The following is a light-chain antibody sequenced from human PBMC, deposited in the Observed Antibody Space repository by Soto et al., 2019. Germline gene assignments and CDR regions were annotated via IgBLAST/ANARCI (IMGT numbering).Light chain of an antibody. CDR2: DAS. V-gene: IGKV1-5*01. CDR3: QQYNSYPWT. Sequence: DIQMTQSPSTLSSSVGYRFTITCRASQSISSWLAWYQQKPGKAPKPLIYDASSLESGVPSRFSGSGSGTEFTLTISSLQPDDFATYYCQQYNSYPWTFGQGTKVDIK. J-gene: IGKJ1*01. CDR1: QSISSW.